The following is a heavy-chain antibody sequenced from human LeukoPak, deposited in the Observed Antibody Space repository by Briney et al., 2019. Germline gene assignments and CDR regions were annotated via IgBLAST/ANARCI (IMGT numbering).Heavy chain of an antibody. CDR3: ARGESIAAANWFDP. V-gene: IGHV4-34*01. CDR1: GGSFSGYY. D-gene: IGHD6-13*01. CDR2: INHSGST. Sequence: SETLSLTCAVYGGSFSGYYWSWIRQPPGKGLEWIGEINHSGSTNYNPSLKSRVTISVDTSKNQFSLKLSSVTAEDTAVYYCARGESIAAANWFDPWGQGTLVTVSS. J-gene: IGHJ5*02.